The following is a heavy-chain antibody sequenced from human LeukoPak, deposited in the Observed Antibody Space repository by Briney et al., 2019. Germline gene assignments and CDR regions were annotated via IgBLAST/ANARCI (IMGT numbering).Heavy chain of an antibody. CDR1: GGSVSSCSHY. J-gene: IGHJ4*02. CDR3: ATYIVAAGYLHY. D-gene: IGHD6-13*01. V-gene: IGHV4-61*01. CDR2: VYYSGSN. Sequence: SETLSLTCTVSGGSVSSCSHYWSWMPQPKGKGLEWIGYVYYSGSNMYNPSLKSRVIISVDTSKNQFSLKLTSVTAADTAVYFCATYIVAAGYLHYWGQGTLVTVSS.